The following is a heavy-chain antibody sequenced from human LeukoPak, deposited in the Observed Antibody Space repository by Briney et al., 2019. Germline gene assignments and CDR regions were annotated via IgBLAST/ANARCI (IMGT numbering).Heavy chain of an antibody. V-gene: IGHV3-21*01. CDR2: ISSSSSYI. Sequence: GGSLRLSCAASGFTFSSYSMNWVRQAPGKGLEWVSSISSSSSYIYYADSVKGRFTISRDNAKNSLYLQMNSLRAEDTAVYYCARVLAVADAFDIWGQGTMVIVSS. CDR1: GFTFSSYS. CDR3: ARVLAVADAFDI. J-gene: IGHJ3*02. D-gene: IGHD6-19*01.